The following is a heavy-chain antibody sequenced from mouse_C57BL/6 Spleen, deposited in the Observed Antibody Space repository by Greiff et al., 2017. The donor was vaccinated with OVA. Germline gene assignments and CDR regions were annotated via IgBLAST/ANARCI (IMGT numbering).Heavy chain of an antibody. J-gene: IGHJ2*01. CDR1: GYTFTDYN. CDR3: ARGEYGPYSFAY. V-gene: IGHV1-22*01. CDR2: INPNNGGT. D-gene: IGHD1-1*01. Sequence: EVQLQQSGPELVKPGASVKMSCKASGYTFTDYNMHWVKQSHGKSLEWIGYINPNNGGTSYNQKFRGKATLTVNKSSSTAYMELRSLTSEDSAVYYCARGEYGPYSFAYWGQGTTLTVSS.